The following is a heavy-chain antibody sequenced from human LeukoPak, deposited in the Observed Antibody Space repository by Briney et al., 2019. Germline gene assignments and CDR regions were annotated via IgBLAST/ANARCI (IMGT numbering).Heavy chain of an antibody. V-gene: IGHV3-74*01. Sequence: QPGGSLRLSCAASGFTFSSYWMHWVRQAPGKGLVWVSRIISDGSSTSYADSVKGRFTISRDNAKNTLYLQMNSLRVEDTAVYYCARAITGDLHNWFDPWGQGTLVTVSS. D-gene: IGHD7-27*01. CDR3: ARAITGDLHNWFDP. J-gene: IGHJ5*02. CDR1: GFTFSSYW. CDR2: IISDGSST.